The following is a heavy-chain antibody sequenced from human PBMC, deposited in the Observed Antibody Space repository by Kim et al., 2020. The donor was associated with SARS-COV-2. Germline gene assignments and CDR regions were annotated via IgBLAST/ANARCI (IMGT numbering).Heavy chain of an antibody. V-gene: IGHV1-46*01. CDR2: INPSGGST. D-gene: IGHD1-26*01. CDR1: GYTFTSYY. Sequence: ASVKVSCKASGYTFTSYYMHWVRQAPGQGLEWMGIINPSGGSTSYAQKFQGRVTMTRDTSTSTVYMELSSLRSEDTAVYYCASTLNYSGCFVYYYGMDVWGQGTTVTVSS. CDR3: ASTLNYSGCFVYYYGMDV. J-gene: IGHJ6*02.